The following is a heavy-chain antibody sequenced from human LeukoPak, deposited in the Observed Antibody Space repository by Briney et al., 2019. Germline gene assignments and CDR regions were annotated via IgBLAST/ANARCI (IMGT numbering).Heavy chain of an antibody. D-gene: IGHD3-22*01. Sequence: SETLSLTCTVSGYSISSGYYWGWILQPPGMGLEWIVNIYHSGGTYYNPSLKSRVTISVDTSENQFSLKLSSVTAADTAVYYCARGGQYYDSSGYYYVQTYFDYWGQGTLVTVSS. V-gene: IGHV4-38-2*02. CDR1: GYSISSGYY. CDR3: ARGGQYYDSSGYYYVQTYFDY. CDR2: IYHSGGT. J-gene: IGHJ4*02.